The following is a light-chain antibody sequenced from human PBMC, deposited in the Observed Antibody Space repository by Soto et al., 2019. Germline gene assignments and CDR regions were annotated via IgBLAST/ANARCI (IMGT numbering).Light chain of an antibody. CDR2: GGS. CDR3: QHLNAFPLT. Sequence: IQLTQSPSSLSASVGDRVTITCRASQAINSYLAWYQQEPGKAPKLLIYGGSTLQSGVPSRFSGSGSGTDFTLTISSLQSEDFATYYCQHLNAFPLTCGGGNKVEI. V-gene: IGKV1-9*01. CDR1: QAINSY. J-gene: IGKJ4*01.